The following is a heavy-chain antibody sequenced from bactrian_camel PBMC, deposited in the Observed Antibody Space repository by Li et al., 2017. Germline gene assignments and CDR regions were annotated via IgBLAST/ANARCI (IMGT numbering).Heavy chain of an antibody. CDR1: GHTLSTDS. J-gene: IGHJ4*01. V-gene: IGHV3S42*01. Sequence: VQLVESGGGLVQPGESLTLSCTSSGHTLSTDSMTWVRQAPGKGLEWVSRIAPGGSSTAYVVSTEGRFTISRDNNKNTLYLQMNNLKPEDTGVYHCATVMPPGPYVSHRVNFCSSQGTQVTVS. D-gene: IGHD3*01. CDR2: IAPGGSST.